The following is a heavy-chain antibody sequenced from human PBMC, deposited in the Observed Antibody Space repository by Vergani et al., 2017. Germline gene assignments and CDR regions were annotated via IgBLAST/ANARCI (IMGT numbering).Heavy chain of an antibody. CDR2: ISYDGTQN. CDR1: GFTSSYYG. D-gene: IGHD1-1*01. CDR3: ATKSCCTPGCQIGYFRE. V-gene: IGHV3-30*03. Sequence: QVHLVESGGGVVQPGRSLRLSCVVSGFTSSYYGMHWVRQAPGKGLEWGAVISYDGTQNYYADSVKGRFTISRDNSKSTLYLQMNSLRTEDTAVYYCATKSCCTPGCQIGYFREWCQGTLVTVSS. J-gene: IGHJ1*01.